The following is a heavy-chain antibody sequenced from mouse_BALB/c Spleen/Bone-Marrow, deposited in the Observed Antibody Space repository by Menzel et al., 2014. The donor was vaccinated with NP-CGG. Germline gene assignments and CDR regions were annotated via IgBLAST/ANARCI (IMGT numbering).Heavy chain of an antibody. CDR2: INPGSGGT. Sequence: VQGVESGAELVRPGKSVKVTCKASGYAFTNYLIEWVKQRPGQGLEWIGVINPGSGGTNYNEKFKGKATLTADNSSISSYMHLSSLTSDDSAVYFCARGRHGSYWGQGTTLTVSS. CDR3: ARGRHGSY. J-gene: IGHJ2*01. V-gene: IGHV1-54*01. CDR1: GYAFTNYL. D-gene: IGHD2-2*01.